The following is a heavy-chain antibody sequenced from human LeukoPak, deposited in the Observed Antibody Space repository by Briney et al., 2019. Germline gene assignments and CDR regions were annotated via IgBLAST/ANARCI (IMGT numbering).Heavy chain of an antibody. V-gene: IGHV3-21*01. CDR1: GFTFSSYS. CDR3: ARVGLLWFGELSSYGMDV. CDR2: ISSSSSYI. Sequence: GGSLRLSCAASGFTFSSYSMNWVRQAPGKGLEWVSSISSSSSYIYYADSVKGRFTISRDNAKNSLYLQMNSLRAEDTAVNYCARVGLLWFGELSSYGMDVWGQGTTVTVSS. D-gene: IGHD3-10*01. J-gene: IGHJ6*02.